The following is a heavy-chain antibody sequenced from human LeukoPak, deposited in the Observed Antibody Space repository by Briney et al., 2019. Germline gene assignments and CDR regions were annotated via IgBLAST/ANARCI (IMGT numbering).Heavy chain of an antibody. V-gene: IGHV4-38-2*02. J-gene: IGHJ4*02. CDR1: GYSISRGYF. CDR2: MFHSGST. Sequence: PSETLSLTCTVSGYSISRGYFWGWIRQSPGKGLEWIASMFHSGSTYYNPSLKSRVTMSVDTSKNQFSLRLSSVTAADTAVYYCAKGAQLWLRGRIYWGQGTLVTVSS. CDR3: AKGAQLWLRGRIY. D-gene: IGHD5-18*01.